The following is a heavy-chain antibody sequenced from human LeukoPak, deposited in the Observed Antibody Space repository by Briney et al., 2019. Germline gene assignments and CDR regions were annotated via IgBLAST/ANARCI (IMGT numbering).Heavy chain of an antibody. CDR2: ISYDGSNK. J-gene: IGHJ6*03. CDR3: AREIGVQQQLVYYYYYMDV. D-gene: IGHD6-13*01. Sequence: GGSLRLSCAASGFTFSSYAMHWVRQAPGKGLEWVAVISYDGSNKYYADSVKGRFTISRDNSKNTLYLQMNSLRAEDTALYYCAREIGVQQQLVYYYYYMDVWGKGTTVTVSS. CDR1: GFTFSSYA. V-gene: IGHV3-30*04.